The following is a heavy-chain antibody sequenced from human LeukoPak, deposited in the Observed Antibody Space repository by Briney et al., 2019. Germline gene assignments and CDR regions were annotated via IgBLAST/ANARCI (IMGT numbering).Heavy chain of an antibody. CDR2: INPNSGGT. V-gene: IGHV1-2*02. Sequence: ASVKVSCKSSGYTFTGYYMHWVRQAPGQGLEWMGWINPNSGGTNYAQKFQGRVTMTRDTSISTAYMELSRLRSDDTAVYYCARGPLEGISLSLYWGQGNLVTVSS. CDR3: ARGPLEGISLSLY. J-gene: IGHJ4*02. D-gene: IGHD6-13*01. CDR1: GYTFTGYY.